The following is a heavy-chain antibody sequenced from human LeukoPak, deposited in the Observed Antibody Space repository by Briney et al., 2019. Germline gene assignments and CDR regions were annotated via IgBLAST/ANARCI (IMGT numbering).Heavy chain of an antibody. V-gene: IGHV4-4*02. CDR3: ARDPVTARYYGMDV. Sequence: SGTLSLTCAASGGSISSSNWWSWVRQPPGKGLEWIGEIYHSGSTNYNPSLKSRVTISVDKSKNQFSLKLSSVTAADTAVYYCARDPVTARYYGMDVWGQGTTVTVSS. CDR2: IYHSGST. D-gene: IGHD2-21*02. CDR1: GGSISSSNW. J-gene: IGHJ6*02.